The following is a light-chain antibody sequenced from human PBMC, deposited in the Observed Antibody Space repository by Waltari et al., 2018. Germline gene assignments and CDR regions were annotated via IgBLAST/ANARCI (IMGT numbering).Light chain of an antibody. CDR1: SPDVGAYNF. CDR3: SSYTTSTTLL. J-gene: IGLJ1*01. V-gene: IGLV2-14*03. CDR2: DVG. Sequence: QSALTQPASVSGSPGQSTTISCTVSSPDVGAYNFLSWYQHHPGKVPKLILYDVGNRPSGISHRFSASKSGNTASLTISGLQEEDEGEYYCSSYTTSTTLLFGTGTRLTVL.